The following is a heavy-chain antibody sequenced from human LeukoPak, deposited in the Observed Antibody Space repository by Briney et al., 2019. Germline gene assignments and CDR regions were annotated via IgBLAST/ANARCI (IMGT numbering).Heavy chain of an antibody. CDR3: ATTSPEGGAFDY. CDR1: GFTFSSYA. J-gene: IGHJ4*02. Sequence: GESLRLSYAASGFTFSSYAMHWVRQAPGKGLEWVAVISYDGSNKYYADSVKGRFTISRDNSKNTLYLQMNSLRAEDTAVYYCATTSPEGGAFDYWGQGTLVTVSS. CDR2: ISYDGSNK. D-gene: IGHD1-14*01. V-gene: IGHV3-30-3*01.